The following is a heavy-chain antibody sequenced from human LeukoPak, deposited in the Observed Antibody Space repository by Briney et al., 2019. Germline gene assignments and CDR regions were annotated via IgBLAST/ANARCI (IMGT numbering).Heavy chain of an antibody. J-gene: IGHJ4*02. CDR3: ASLSSSSNFDY. CDR2: ISWNSGSI. D-gene: IGHD6-6*01. Sequence: GGSLRLSCAASGFTFDDYAMHWVRQAPGKGLEWVSGISWNSGSIGYADSVKGRFTISRDNAKNSLYLQMNSLRAEDMALYYCASLSSSSNFDYWGQGTLVTVSS. V-gene: IGHV3-9*03. CDR1: GFTFDDYA.